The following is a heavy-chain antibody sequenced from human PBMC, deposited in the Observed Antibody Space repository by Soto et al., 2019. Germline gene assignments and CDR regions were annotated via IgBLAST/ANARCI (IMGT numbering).Heavy chain of an antibody. J-gene: IGHJ5*02. CDR2: ISSSSITI. Sequence: GGSLRLSCAASGFTFSSYSMNWVRQAPGKGLEWVSYISSSSITIYYADSVKGRFTISRDNAKNSLYLQMNSLRAEDTAVYYCARDGGVGYYDFWSGPRNWFDPWGQGTLVTVSS. CDR1: GFTFSSYS. D-gene: IGHD3-3*01. CDR3: ARDGGVGYYDFWSGPRNWFDP. V-gene: IGHV3-48*01.